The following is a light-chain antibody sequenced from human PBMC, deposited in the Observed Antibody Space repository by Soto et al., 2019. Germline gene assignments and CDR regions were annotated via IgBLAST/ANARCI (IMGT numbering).Light chain of an antibody. Sequence: DIQMTQSPSSLSASVGDRVTITCQASQDISNSLNWYQQKPGRAPQLLIHDASNLETGVPSRFSGSGSGTEFTFTISSLQPEDTGTYYCQQDYSLFTFGPGTKVDIK. CDR1: QDISNS. V-gene: IGKV1-33*01. CDR2: DAS. J-gene: IGKJ3*01. CDR3: QQDYSLFT.